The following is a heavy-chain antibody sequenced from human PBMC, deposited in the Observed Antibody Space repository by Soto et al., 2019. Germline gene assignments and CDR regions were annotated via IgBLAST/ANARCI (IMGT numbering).Heavy chain of an antibody. CDR1: GCSVGIYY. V-gene: IGHV4-59*08. J-gene: IGHJ4*02. D-gene: IGHD4-4*01. Sequence: PSETLSLTCTVPGCSVGIYYWTWVGQSPGKGLEWIGYIYYSGSTKYKPSLKSRVTMSVDTSKNQFSLKVSSATAADTAVYYCARHSNRNYSLYYFDYWGLGALVTVSS. CDR2: IYYSGST. CDR3: ARHSNRNYSLYYFDY.